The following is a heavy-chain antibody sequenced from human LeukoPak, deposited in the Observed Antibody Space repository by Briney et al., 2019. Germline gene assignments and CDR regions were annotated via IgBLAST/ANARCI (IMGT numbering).Heavy chain of an antibody. CDR3: AKSRYSSSWERAEYFQH. Sequence: GGSLRLSCAASGFTFSSYAMSWVRQAPGKGLEWVSAISGSGGSTYYADSVKGRFTISRDNSKSTLYLQMNSLRAEDTAVYYCAKSRYSSSWERAEYFQHWGQGTLVTVSS. CDR1: GFTFSSYA. CDR2: ISGSGGST. V-gene: IGHV3-23*01. J-gene: IGHJ1*01. D-gene: IGHD6-13*01.